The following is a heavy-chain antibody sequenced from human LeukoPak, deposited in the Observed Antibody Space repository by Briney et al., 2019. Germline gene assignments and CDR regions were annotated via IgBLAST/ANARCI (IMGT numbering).Heavy chain of an antibody. D-gene: IGHD3-22*01. Sequence: ASVKVSCKASGYTFTSYDINWVRQATGRGLEWMGWMNPNSGNTGYAQKFQGRVTMTRNTSISTAYMELSSLRSEDTAVYYCARGPHYYDSSGYYYFDYWGQGTLVTVSS. CDR3: ARGPHYYDSSGYYYFDY. V-gene: IGHV1-8*01. CDR2: MNPNSGNT. J-gene: IGHJ4*02. CDR1: GYTFTSYD.